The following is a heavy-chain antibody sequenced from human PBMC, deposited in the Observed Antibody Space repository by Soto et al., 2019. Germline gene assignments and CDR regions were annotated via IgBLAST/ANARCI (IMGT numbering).Heavy chain of an antibody. CDR1: GFTFSAYA. CDR3: ARDTLELLYYFDY. CDR2: ISYDGRET. D-gene: IGHD1-7*01. V-gene: IGHV3-30-3*01. J-gene: IGHJ4*02. Sequence: SLRLSCAASGFTFSAYAFHWVRQAPGKGLEWLSVISYDGRETHYADSVEGRFIISRDSSKKTAYLQMNSLRAEDTAVYYCARDTLELLYYFDYWGQGTLVTVSS.